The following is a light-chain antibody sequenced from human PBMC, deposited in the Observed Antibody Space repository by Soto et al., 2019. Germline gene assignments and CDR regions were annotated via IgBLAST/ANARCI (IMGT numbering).Light chain of an antibody. CDR2: EVS. CDR1: SSDVGDYNY. CDR3: SSYTSSSTLV. V-gene: IGLV2-14*01. Sequence: QSALTQPASVSGSPGQSITISCTGTSSDVGDYNYVSWYQQYPGKVPKLMVYEVSNRPSGVSNRFSGSKSGNTASLTISGLQAEDEADYYCSSYTSSSTLVFGTGTEVTVL. J-gene: IGLJ1*01.